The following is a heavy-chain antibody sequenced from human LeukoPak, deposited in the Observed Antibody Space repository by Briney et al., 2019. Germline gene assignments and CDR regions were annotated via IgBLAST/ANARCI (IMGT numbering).Heavy chain of an antibody. V-gene: IGHV4-34*01. CDR2: INHSGST. J-gene: IGHJ4*02. CDR1: GGSFSGYY. CDR3: ARGRYSGFFGY. Sequence: PSETLSLTCAVYGGSFSGYYWSWIRQPPGKGLEWIGEINHSGSTNYNPSLKSRVTISVDTSKNQFSLNLSSVTAADTAVFYCARGRYSGFFGYWGQGTLVTVSS. D-gene: IGHD5-12*01.